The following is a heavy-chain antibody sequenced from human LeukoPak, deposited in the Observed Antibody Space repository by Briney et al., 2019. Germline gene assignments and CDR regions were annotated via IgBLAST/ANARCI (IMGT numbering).Heavy chain of an antibody. J-gene: IGHJ3*02. CDR1: GGSFSGYY. CDR3: ARTSGYSHDAFDI. V-gene: IGHV4-34*01. CDR2: INHSGST. D-gene: IGHD3-22*01. Sequence: SETLSLTCAVYGGSFSGYYWSWIRQPPGKGLEWIGEINHSGSTDYNPSLKSRVTISVDTSKNQFSLKLSSVTAADTAVYYCARTSGYSHDAFDIWGQGTMVTVSS.